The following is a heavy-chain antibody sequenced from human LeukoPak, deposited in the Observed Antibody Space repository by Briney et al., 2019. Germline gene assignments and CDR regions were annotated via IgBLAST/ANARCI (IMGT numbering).Heavy chain of an antibody. CDR2: TYYRSQQWHS. CDR3: GRETDFGVVTN. V-gene: IGHV6-1*01. CDR1: RDSVSSNGAS. D-gene: IGHD3-3*01. Sequence: PSHTLSLTCAICRDSVSSNGASCNWIRQSPSRGLGWLGRTYYRSQQWHSDYAPSVNGRITLIPDTSKNQFYLQLNSMTPEDTAVYYCGRETDFGVVTNWGQGTLVTVSS. J-gene: IGHJ4*02.